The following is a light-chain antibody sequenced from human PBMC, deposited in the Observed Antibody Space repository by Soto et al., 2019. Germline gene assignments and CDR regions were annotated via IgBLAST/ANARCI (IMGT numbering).Light chain of an antibody. CDR3: QQYHDWPPIT. V-gene: IGKV3-15*01. CDR2: GAS. J-gene: IGKJ5*01. Sequence: ETLMTQSPATLSVSPGERGTLSCRASQSVSLNLAWYQQRPGQTPRLLIYGASTRPIGIPDRFTGSGSGTEFTLSITDLQAEDFALYYCQQYHDWPPITFGQGTRLEIK. CDR1: QSVSLN.